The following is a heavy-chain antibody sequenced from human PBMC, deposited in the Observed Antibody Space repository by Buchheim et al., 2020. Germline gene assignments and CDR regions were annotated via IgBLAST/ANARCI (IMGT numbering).Heavy chain of an antibody. CDR3: ARDGRFLEWGYYYYYGMDV. CDR1: GFTFSDYY. D-gene: IGHD3-3*01. Sequence: QVQLVESGGGLVKPGGSLRLSCAASGFTFSDYYMSWIRQAPGKGLEWVSYISSSSSYTNYADSVKGRFTISRDNAKNSLYLQMNCLRAEDAAVYYCARDGRFLEWGYYYYYGMDVWGQGTT. V-gene: IGHV3-11*06. J-gene: IGHJ6*02. CDR2: ISSSSSYT.